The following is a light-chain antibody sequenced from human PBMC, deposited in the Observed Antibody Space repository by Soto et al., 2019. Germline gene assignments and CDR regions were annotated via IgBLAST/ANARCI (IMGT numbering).Light chain of an antibody. CDR3: QQYNDWPPWT. J-gene: IGKJ1*01. CDR2: GAY. Sequence: EIVMTQSPATLSVSPGERATLSXRASQSVSSNLAWYQQKPGQPPRVXXYGAYTRATGVPPRFSGSGSGTDFTLTISRLQSEDFAVYYCQQYNDWPPWTFGQGTKVDIK. CDR1: QSVSSN. V-gene: IGKV3-15*01.